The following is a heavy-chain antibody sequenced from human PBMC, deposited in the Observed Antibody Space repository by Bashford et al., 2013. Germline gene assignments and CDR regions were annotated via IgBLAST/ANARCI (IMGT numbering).Heavy chain of an antibody. D-gene: IGHD3-3*01. V-gene: IGHV1-69*13. J-gene: IGHJ5*02. CDR3: ARDNYDFWSGYYRGSWFDP. Sequence: SVKVSCKASGGTFSSYAISWVRQAPGQGLEWMGGIIPIFGTANYAQKFQGRVTITADESTSTAYMELSSLRSEDTAVYYCARDNYDFWSGYYRGSWFDPWGQGTLVTVSS. CDR1: GGTFSSYA. CDR2: IIPIFGTA.